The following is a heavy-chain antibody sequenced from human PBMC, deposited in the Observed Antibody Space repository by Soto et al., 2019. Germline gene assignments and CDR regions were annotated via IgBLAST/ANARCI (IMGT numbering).Heavy chain of an antibody. CDR3: AREGSSSGPDYEY. Sequence: EVQLVESGGGLVQPGGSLRLSCAASGFTFSDYYINWVRQAPGKGLEWVGRTRNKANSYTTDYAAVVKGRFTISRDDSKNLIYRQMNSMKTEDTAVYYCAREGSSSGPDYEYWGQGTLVTVSS. V-gene: IGHV3-72*01. CDR2: TRNKANSYTT. CDR1: GFTFSDYY. J-gene: IGHJ4*02. D-gene: IGHD3-22*01.